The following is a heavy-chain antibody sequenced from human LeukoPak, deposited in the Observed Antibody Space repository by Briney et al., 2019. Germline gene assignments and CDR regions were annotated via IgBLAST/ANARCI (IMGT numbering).Heavy chain of an antibody. V-gene: IGHV1-2*02. J-gene: IGHJ3*02. CDR1: GYTFTGYY. D-gene: IGHD3-22*01. Sequence: ASVKVSCKASGYTFTGYYMHWVRQAPGQGLEWMGWINPNSGGTNYAQKLQGRVTMTRDTSISTAYMELSRLRSDDTAVYYCARVATMIVVFDAFDIWGQGTMVTVSS. CDR2: INPNSGGT. CDR3: ARVATMIVVFDAFDI.